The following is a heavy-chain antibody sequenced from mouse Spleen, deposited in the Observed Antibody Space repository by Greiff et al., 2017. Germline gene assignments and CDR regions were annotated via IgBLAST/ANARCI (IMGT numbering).Heavy chain of an antibody. V-gene: IGHV1-15*01. D-gene: IGHD2-4*01. CDR3: TRSALYDYVPHFDY. J-gene: IGHJ2*01. CDR1: GYTFTDYE. Sequence: QVQLQQSGAELVRPGASVTLSCKASGYTFTDYEMHWVKQTPVHGLEWIGAIDPETGGTAYNQKFKGKAILTADKSSSTAYMELRSLTSEDSAVYYCTRSALYDYVPHFDYWGQGTTLTVSS. CDR2: IDPETGGT.